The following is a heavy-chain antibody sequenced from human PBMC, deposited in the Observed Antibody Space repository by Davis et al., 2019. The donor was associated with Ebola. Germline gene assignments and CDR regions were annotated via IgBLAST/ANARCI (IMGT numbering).Heavy chain of an antibody. CDR1: GFTFSSYS. Sequence: GGSLRLSRAASGFTFSSYSMNWVRQAPGKGLEWVAVIWYDGSNKYYADSVKGRFTISRDNSKNTLYLQMNSLGAEDTAVYYCAKNRVAWTAMSDFDFWGQGTLVTVSS. J-gene: IGHJ4*02. V-gene: IGHV3-33*06. CDR2: IWYDGSNK. D-gene: IGHD2-21*02. CDR3: AKNRVAWTAMSDFDF.